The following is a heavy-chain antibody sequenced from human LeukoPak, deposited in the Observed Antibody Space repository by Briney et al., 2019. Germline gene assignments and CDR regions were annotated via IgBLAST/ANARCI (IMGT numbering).Heavy chain of an antibody. CDR2: ISSSSSSYI. Sequence: GGPVRLSCAPSGFPFSSYIMNWVRQAPGKGLEWVSSISSSSSSYIYYADSVKGRFTISRDNAKNSLYLQMNSLRAEDTAVYYCARDLAHSSGYYVVWGKGTTVTVSS. V-gene: IGHV3-21*01. CDR3: ARDLAHSSGYYVV. CDR1: GFPFSSYI. J-gene: IGHJ6*04. D-gene: IGHD3-22*01.